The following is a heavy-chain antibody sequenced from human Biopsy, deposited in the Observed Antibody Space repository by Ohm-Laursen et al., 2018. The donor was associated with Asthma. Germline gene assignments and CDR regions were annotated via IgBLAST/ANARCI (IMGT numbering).Heavy chain of an antibody. CDR1: RFTFTKYA. D-gene: IGHD3-22*01. J-gene: IGHJ4*02. CDR3: ARGDSSNWSHYYFDY. Sequence: GSLRLSCTASRFTFTKYAMSWVRQAPGKGVEWVSAISGSGDNTYYADSVKGRLTISRDNSKNTLYLQMHSLRAEDTAVYYCARGDSSNWSHYYFDYWGQGTLVTVSS. V-gene: IGHV3-23*01. CDR2: ISGSGDNT.